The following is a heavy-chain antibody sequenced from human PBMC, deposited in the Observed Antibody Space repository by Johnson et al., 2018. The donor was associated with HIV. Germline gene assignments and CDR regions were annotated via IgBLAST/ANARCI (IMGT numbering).Heavy chain of an antibody. CDR1: GFTFSSYS. D-gene: IGHD3-16*01. Sequence: QMQLVESGGGLIQPGGSLRLSCAASGFTFSSYSLHWVRQAPGKGLEWVAVTSYDGGNKYYADSVKGRFTISRDNSKNTLYLQMNSLRAEDTAVYYCARDNLRQLDAFDIWGQGTMVTVSS. CDR3: ARDNLRQLDAFDI. CDR2: TSYDGGNK. J-gene: IGHJ3*02. V-gene: IGHV3-30*04.